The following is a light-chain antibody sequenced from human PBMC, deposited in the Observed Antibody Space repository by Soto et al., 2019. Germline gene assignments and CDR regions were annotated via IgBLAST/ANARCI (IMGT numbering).Light chain of an antibody. J-gene: IGKJ5*01. CDR2: DAS. V-gene: IGKV3-11*01. CDR1: QSISPY. CDR3: QQRFNWPIT. Sequence: EIVLTQSPATLSLSPGERATLSCRASQSISPYLAWYQQKPGQAPRLLIYDASNRATGIPARFSGGGSGTDFPLTISSLEPEDFAVYYCQQRFNWPITFGQGTRLETK.